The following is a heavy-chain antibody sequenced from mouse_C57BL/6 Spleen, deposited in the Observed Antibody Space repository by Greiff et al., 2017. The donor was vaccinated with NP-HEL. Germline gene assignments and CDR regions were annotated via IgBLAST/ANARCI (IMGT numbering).Heavy chain of an antibody. J-gene: IGHJ3*01. Sequence: QVQLQQSGAELVRPGASVKLSCKASGYTFTDYYINWVKQRPGQGLEWIARIYPGSGNTYYNEKFKGKATLTAEKSSSTAYMQLSSLTSEDSAVYFCARRDDYAWFAYWGQGTLVTVSA. D-gene: IGHD2-4*01. CDR2: IYPGSGNT. V-gene: IGHV1-76*01. CDR1: GYTFTDYY. CDR3: ARRDDYAWFAY.